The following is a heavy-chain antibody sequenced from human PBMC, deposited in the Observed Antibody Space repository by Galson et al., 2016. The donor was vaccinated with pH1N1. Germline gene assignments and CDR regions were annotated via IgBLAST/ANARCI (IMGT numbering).Heavy chain of an antibody. CDR3: ASFTTRTTGDY. CDR2: IIGMFGTT. Sequence: SVKVSCKASGGTFSSYAISWVRQAPGQGLEWMGGIIGMFGTTNYAQKFQGRVTMTVDRPTSTVNMEVNSLRSEDTAIYYCASFTTRTTGDYWGQGTLVSVST. CDR1: GGTFSSYA. D-gene: IGHD3-22*01. V-gene: IGHV1-69*06. J-gene: IGHJ4*02.